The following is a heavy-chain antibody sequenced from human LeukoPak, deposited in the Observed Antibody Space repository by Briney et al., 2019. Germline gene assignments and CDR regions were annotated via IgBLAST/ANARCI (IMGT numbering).Heavy chain of an antibody. D-gene: IGHD5-12*01. CDR3: ASGYSGYADY. CDR2: IYYSGTT. V-gene: IGHV4-39*07. CDR1: GGSMSSTSYY. J-gene: IGHJ4*02. Sequence: SETLSLTCTVSGGSMSSTSYYWGWIRQPPGKGLEWIGTIYYSGTTYYNPSLKSRVTISVDTSKNQFSLKLSSVTAADTAVYYWASGYSGYADYWGQGTLVTVSS.